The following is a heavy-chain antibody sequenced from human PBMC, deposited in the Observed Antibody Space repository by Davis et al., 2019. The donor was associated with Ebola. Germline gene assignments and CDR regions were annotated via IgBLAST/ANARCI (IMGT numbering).Heavy chain of an antibody. V-gene: IGHV3-30*18. CDR2: ISYDGSNK. J-gene: IGHJ4*02. D-gene: IGHD2-15*01. CDR1: GFTFSSYG. Sequence: GGSLRLSCAASGFTFSSYGMHWVRQAPGKGLEWVAVISYDGSNKYYADSVKGRFTISRDNSKNTLYLQMNSLRPEDTATYYCAKDPGGHSGDSDYWGQGTLVTVSS. CDR3: AKDPGGHSGDSDY.